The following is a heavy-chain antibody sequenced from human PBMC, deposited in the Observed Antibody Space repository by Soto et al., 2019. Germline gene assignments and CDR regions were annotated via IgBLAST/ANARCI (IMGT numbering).Heavy chain of an antibody. D-gene: IGHD3-22*01. V-gene: IGHV1-69*13. CDR3: ARCDSSGGSFDY. Sequence: SVKVSCKASGGTFSSYAISWVRQAPGQGLEWMGGIIPIFGTANYAQKFQGRVTITADESTSTAYMELSSLRSEDTAVYYCARCDSSGGSFDYWGQGTLVTVSS. CDR2: IIPIFGTA. CDR1: GGTFSSYA. J-gene: IGHJ4*02.